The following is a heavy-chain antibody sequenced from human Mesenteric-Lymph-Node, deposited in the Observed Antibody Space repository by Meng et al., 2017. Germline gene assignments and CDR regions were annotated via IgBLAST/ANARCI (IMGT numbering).Heavy chain of an antibody. J-gene: IGHJ4*02. D-gene: IGHD6-25*01. Sequence: QVQLVQSGSELKKPEASVKVSCKASGYPFIRYTMHWVRQAPGQGLEWMGGIIPIFGTANYAQKFQGRVTITADESTSTAYMELSSLRSEDTAVYYCASQSPAEDTDWGQGTLVTVSS. CDR1: GYPFIRYT. CDR2: IIPIFGTA. V-gene: IGHV1-69*01. CDR3: ASQSPAEDTD.